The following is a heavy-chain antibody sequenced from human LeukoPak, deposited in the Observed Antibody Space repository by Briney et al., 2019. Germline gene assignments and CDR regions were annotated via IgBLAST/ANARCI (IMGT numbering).Heavy chain of an antibody. CDR1: GFTFSSYS. CDR2: ISSSSSYI. Sequence: GGSLRLSCAASGFTFSSYSMNWVRQAPGKGLEWVSSISSSSSYIYYADSVKGRFTISRDNAKNSLYLQMNSLRAEDTAVYYCARDLRVAKAFDYWGQGTLVTVSS. D-gene: IGHD2-15*01. CDR3: ARDLRVAKAFDY. J-gene: IGHJ4*02. V-gene: IGHV3-21*01.